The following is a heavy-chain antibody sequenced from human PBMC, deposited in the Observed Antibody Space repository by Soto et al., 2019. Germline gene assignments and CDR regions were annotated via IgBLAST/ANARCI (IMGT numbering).Heavy chain of an antibody. D-gene: IGHD2-21*01. CDR3: ARLRIATNNYKWFDP. V-gene: IGHV4-31*03. CDR2: IYVTGAV. J-gene: IGHJ5*02. CDR1: GGSIGSGGYH. Sequence: SETLSLTCTVSGGSIGSGGYHWIWIRQDRGKGLEWIGHIYVTGAVDYNPSLRDRITISQDTSERQFSLNLRLVTAADTAVYYCARLRIATNNYKWFDPWGQGTLVTVSS.